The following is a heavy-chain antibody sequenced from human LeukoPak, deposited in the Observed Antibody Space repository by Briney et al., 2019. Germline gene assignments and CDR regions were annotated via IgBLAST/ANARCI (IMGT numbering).Heavy chain of an antibody. CDR1: GFTFNTYS. D-gene: IGHD3-16*02. V-gene: IGHV3-21*01. CDR2: TSSTSIYI. Sequence: GGSLRLSCAASGFTFNTYSMNWVRQAPGKGLEWVSSTSSTSIYIYYADSVKGRFTISRDNAKNSLYLQMNSLRAEDTAVYYCARGETSLYDYVWGSYRLALGAFDYWGQGTLVTVSS. J-gene: IGHJ4*02. CDR3: ARGETSLYDYVWGSYRLALGAFDY.